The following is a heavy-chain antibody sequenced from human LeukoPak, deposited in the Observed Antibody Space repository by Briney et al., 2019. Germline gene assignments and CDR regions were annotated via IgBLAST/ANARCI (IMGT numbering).Heavy chain of an antibody. D-gene: IGHD3-10*01. J-gene: IGHJ3*02. Sequence: PGGSLRLSCAASGFTFSSYWMSWVRQAPGKGLEWVANIKQDGSEKYYVDSVKGRFTISRDNAKNSLYLQMNSLRAEDTAVYYCARAVRGVGSYDAFDIWGQGTMVTVSS. CDR3: ARAVRGVGSYDAFDI. CDR1: GFTFSSYW. V-gene: IGHV3-7*01. CDR2: IKQDGSEK.